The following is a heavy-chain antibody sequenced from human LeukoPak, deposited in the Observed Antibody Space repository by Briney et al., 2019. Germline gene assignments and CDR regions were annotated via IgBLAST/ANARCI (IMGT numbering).Heavy chain of an antibody. CDR3: AKEKGATYYYDSSGYLNAFDI. CDR1: GFTFDDYA. V-gene: IGHV3-9*01. CDR2: ISWNSGSI. D-gene: IGHD3-22*01. J-gene: IGHJ3*02. Sequence: GGSLRLSCAASGFTFDDYAMHWVRQAPGKGLEWVSGISWNSGSIGYADSVKGRFTISRDNAKNSLYLQMNSLRAEDTALYYCAKEKGATYYYDSSGYLNAFDIWGQGTMVTVSS.